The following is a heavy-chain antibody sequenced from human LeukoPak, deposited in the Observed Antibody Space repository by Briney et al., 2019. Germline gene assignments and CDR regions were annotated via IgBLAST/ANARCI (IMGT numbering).Heavy chain of an antibody. D-gene: IGHD6-13*01. Sequence: SSETLSLTCTVSGGSISSYYWSWIRQPPGKGLEWIGYTYYSGSTNYNPSLKSRVTISVDTSKNQFSLKLSSVTAADTAVYYCARDSGSSSWDYYYYGMDVWGQGTTVTVSS. CDR1: GGSISSYY. J-gene: IGHJ6*02. CDR2: TYYSGST. V-gene: IGHV4-59*01. CDR3: ARDSGSSSWDYYYYGMDV.